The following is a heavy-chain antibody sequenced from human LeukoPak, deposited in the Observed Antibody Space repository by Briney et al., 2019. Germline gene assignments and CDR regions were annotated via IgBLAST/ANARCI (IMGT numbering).Heavy chain of an antibody. CDR2: ISWNSGSI. V-gene: IGHV3-9*01. Sequence: GGSLRLSCAASGFTFDDYAMHWVRQAPGKGLEGVSGISWNSGSIGYVDSVKGRFTISRDNAKDSLYLQMNSLRAEDTAVYYCARDPVVVALRDWFDLRGQGTLVTVSS. J-gene: IGHJ5*02. CDR1: GFTFDDYA. D-gene: IGHD2-2*01. CDR3: ARDPVVVALRDWFDL.